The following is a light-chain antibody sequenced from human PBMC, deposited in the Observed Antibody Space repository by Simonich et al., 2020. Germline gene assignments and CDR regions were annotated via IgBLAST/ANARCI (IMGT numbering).Light chain of an antibody. CDR1: SGSIASTY. J-gene: IGLJ2*01. V-gene: IGLV6-57*01. CDR2: EDN. Sequence: NFMLTQPHSVSESPGKTVTISCTRSSGSIASTYVQWYQQLPGSSPTTVIYEDNQRPSGVPDRFSGSIDSSSKSASLTISGLKTEDEADYYCQSYDSSNVVFGGGTKLTVL. CDR3: QSYDSSNVV.